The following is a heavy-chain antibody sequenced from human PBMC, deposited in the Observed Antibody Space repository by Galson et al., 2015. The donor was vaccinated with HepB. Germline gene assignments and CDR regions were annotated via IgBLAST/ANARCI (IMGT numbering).Heavy chain of an antibody. CDR3: AEGDYFDY. CDR2: ISYDGSNK. CDR1: GFTFSSYA. V-gene: IGHV3-30*04. J-gene: IGHJ4*02. D-gene: IGHD3-16*01. Sequence: SLRLSCAASGFTFSSYAMHWVRQAPGKGLEWVAVISYDGSNKYYADSVKGRFTISRDNSKNTLYLQMNSLRAEDTAVYYCAEGDYFDYWGQGTLVTVSS.